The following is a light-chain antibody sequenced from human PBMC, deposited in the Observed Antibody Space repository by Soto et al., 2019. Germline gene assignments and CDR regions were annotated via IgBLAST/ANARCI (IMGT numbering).Light chain of an antibody. J-gene: IGKJ1*01. CDR1: QTVNRNY. Sequence: EIILTQSPGTLALSPGDGATLSCRASQTVNRNYLAWYHQRPGQPPRLLIYGVSNRASGVPDRFSGDGSGTEFTLTIGRLDPDDFRVYYCQQYIDSPRTFGQGTRVEV. CDR2: GVS. CDR3: QQYIDSPRT. V-gene: IGKV3-20*01.